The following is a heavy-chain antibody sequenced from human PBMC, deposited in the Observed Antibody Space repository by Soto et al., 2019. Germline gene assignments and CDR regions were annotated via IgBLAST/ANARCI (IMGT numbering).Heavy chain of an antibody. V-gene: IGHV3-11*05. D-gene: IGHD7-27*01. CDR3: APLGRHWYFDL. CDR2: ISSSSSYT. CDR1: GFTFSDYY. J-gene: IGHJ2*01. Sequence: QVQLVESGGGLVKPGGSLRLSCAASGFTFSDYYMSWIRQAPGKGLEWVSYISSSSSYTNYADSVKGRFTISRDNAKNSLYLQMNSLRAEDTAVYYCAPLGRHWYFDLWGRGTLVTVSS.